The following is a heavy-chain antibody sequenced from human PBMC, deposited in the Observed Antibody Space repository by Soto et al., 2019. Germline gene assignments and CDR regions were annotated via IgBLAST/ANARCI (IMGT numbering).Heavy chain of an antibody. Sequence: GGSLELSFSASVFPFSRYSMNWVRTAPGKGLEWVSSISSSSYIYYADSLQGRFTISRDNAKNSLYLQMNSLRAEDTAVYYCARGPPMATITSFAYWGQGTLVPVS. D-gene: IGHD5-12*01. V-gene: IGHV3-21*01. CDR1: VFPFSRYS. J-gene: IGHJ4*02. CDR2: ISSSSYI. CDR3: ARGPPMATITSFAY.